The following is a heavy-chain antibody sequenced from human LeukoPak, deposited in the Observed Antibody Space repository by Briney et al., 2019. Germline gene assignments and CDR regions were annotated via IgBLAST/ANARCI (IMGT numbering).Heavy chain of an antibody. CDR1: GYSFANYW. Sequence: GESLKISCKASGYSFANYWIEWVRQLPGKGLEWMGIIYPGDSDTRYSPSFQGQVTISADKSISTAYLQWSSLKASDTAMYYCARQVAGDGYKYPLDYWGQGTLVTVSS. V-gene: IGHV5-51*01. CDR3: ARQVAGDGYKYPLDY. J-gene: IGHJ4*02. D-gene: IGHD5-24*01. CDR2: IYPGDSDT.